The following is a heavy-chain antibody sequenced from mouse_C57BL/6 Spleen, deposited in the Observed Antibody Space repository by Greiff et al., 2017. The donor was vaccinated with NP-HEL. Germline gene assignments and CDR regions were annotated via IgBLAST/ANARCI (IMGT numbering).Heavy chain of an antibody. V-gene: IGHV1-82*01. D-gene: IGHD2-4*01. CDR1: GYAFSSSW. CDR3: AIGLGGYFDV. J-gene: IGHJ1*03. Sequence: QVQLQQSGPELVKPGASVKISCKASGYAFSSSWMNWVKQRPGKGLEWIGRIYPGDGDTNYNGKFKGKATLTADKSSSTAYMQLSSLTSEDSAVYFCAIGLGGYFDVWGTGTTVTVSS. CDR2: IYPGDGDT.